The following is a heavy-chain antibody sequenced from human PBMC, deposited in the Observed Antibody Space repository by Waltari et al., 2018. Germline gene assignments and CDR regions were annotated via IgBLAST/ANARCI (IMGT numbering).Heavy chain of an antibody. CDR2: VDPEDGET. D-gene: IGHD6-19*01. CDR3: AAVAGTQSRYYYYYGMDV. CDR1: GYTITDYY. V-gene: IGHV1-69-2*01. J-gene: IGHJ6*02. Sequence: EVQLVQSGAEVKKPGATVKISCKVSGYTITDYYMHWVQQAPGKGLEWMGLVDPEDGETIYAEKFQGRVTITADTSTDTAYMELSSLRSEDTVVYYCAAVAGTQSRYYYYYGMDVWGQGTTVTVSS.